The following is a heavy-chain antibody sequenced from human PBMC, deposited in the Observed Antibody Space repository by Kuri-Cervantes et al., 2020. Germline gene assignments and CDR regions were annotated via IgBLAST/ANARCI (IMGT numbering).Heavy chain of an antibody. V-gene: IGHV1-69*05. J-gene: IGHJ4*02. D-gene: IGHD2-15*01. CDR1: GGTLSTNV. Sequence: SVKVSCKASGGTLSTNVISWVRQAPGQGLEWMGGIIPIFGTANYAQKFQGRVTITTDESTSTAYMELSSLRSEDTAVYYCATLYCSGGSCYGRRRYYFDYWGQGTLVTVSS. CDR3: ATLYCSGGSCYGRRRYYFDY. CDR2: IIPIFGTA.